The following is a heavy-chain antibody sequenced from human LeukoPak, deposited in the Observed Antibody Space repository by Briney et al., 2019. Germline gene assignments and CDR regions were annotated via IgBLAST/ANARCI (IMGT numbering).Heavy chain of an antibody. CDR2: INPSGGST. CDR1: GYTFTSYY. V-gene: IGHV1-46*01. Sequence: ASVKVSCKASGYTFTSYYIHWVRQAPGQGLEWMGIINPSGGSTSYAQKFQGRVTMTRDTSTNTVYMELSSLRSEDTAFYYCATDHSMANTAWWFDPWGQGTLVTVSS. J-gene: IGHJ5*02. D-gene: IGHD5-24*01. CDR3: ATDHSMANTAWWFDP.